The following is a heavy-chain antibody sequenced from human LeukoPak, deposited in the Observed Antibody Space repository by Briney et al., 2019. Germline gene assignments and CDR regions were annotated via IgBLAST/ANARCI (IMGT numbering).Heavy chain of an antibody. CDR3: ARDSGDGSVAGMGL. Sequence: PGGSLRLSCAASGFTFSSYGMHWVRQAPGKGLEWVAVIWYDGSNKYYADSVKGRFTISRDNSKNTLYLQMNSLRAEDTAVYYCARDSGDGSVAGMGLWGQGTLVTVSS. D-gene: IGHD6-19*01. J-gene: IGHJ4*02. CDR1: GFTFSSYG. V-gene: IGHV3-33*01. CDR2: IWYDGSNK.